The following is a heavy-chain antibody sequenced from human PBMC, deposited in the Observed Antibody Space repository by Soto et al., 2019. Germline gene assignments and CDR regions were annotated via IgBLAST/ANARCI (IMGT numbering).Heavy chain of an antibody. CDR2: INHSGST. CDR1: GGSFSGYY. CDR3: ARGRLYSSSWHGSKNFDY. D-gene: IGHD6-13*01. Sequence: PSETLSLTCAVYGGSFSGYYWSWIRQPPGKGLEWIGEINHSGSTNYNPSLKSRVTISVDTSKNQFSLKLSSVTAADTAVYYCARGRLYSSSWHGSKNFDYWGQGTLVTSPQ. V-gene: IGHV4-34*01. J-gene: IGHJ4*02.